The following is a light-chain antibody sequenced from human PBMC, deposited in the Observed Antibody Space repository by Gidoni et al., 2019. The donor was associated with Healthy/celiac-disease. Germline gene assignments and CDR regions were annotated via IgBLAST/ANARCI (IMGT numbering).Light chain of an antibody. Sequence: DIVMTQSQDSLAVSLGERATINCKSSQSVLYSSNNKNYLAWYQQKPGQPPKLLIYWASTRESGVPDRFSGSGSGTDFTLTSSSLQAEDVAVYYCQQYYSLYTFGQGTKLEIK. CDR3: QQYYSLYT. CDR1: QSVLYSSNNKNY. J-gene: IGKJ2*01. CDR2: WAS. V-gene: IGKV4-1*01.